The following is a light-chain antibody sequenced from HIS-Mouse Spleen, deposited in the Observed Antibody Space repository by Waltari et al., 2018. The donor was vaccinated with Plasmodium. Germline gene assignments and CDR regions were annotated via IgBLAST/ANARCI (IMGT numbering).Light chain of an antibody. Sequence: SYELTQPPSVSVSPGQTASITCSGDKLGYKYACWYQQKPGQSPVLVIYQDSKRPSGNPVRFSGSNSGKTATLTISGTQAMDEADYYCQAWDSSTVVFGGGTKLTVL. CDR2: QDS. J-gene: IGLJ2*01. V-gene: IGLV3-1*01. CDR3: QAWDSSTVV. CDR1: KLGYKY.